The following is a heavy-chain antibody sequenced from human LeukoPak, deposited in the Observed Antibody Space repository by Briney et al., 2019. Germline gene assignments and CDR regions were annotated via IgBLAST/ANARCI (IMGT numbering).Heavy chain of an antibody. CDR3: AKDGYYGSGSYGWFDP. Sequence: GGSLGLSCAASGFTFSSYAMSWVRQAPGKGLEWVSAISGSGGSTYYADSVKGRFTIPRDNSKNTLYLQMNSLRAEDTAVYYCAKDGYYGSGSYGWFDPWGQGTLVTVSS. CDR1: GFTFSSYA. CDR2: ISGSGGST. V-gene: IGHV3-23*01. J-gene: IGHJ5*02. D-gene: IGHD3-10*01.